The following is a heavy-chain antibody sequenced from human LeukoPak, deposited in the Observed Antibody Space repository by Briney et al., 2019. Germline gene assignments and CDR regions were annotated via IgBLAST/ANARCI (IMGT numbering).Heavy chain of an antibody. CDR3: ARVGGAAAGTHGLGY. CDR2: INPSGGSA. D-gene: IGHD6-13*01. CDR1: GYTFTSYY. Sequence: ASVKVSCKASGYTFTSYYMHWVRQAPGQGLEWMGIINPSGGSASYAQKFQGRVTMTRDMSTSTVYMELSSLRSEDTAVYYCARVGGAAAGTHGLGYWGQGTLVTVSS. J-gene: IGHJ4*02. V-gene: IGHV1-46*01.